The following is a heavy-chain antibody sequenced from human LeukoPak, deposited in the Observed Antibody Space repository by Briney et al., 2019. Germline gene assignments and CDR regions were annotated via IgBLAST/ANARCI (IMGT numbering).Heavy chain of an antibody. CDR3: VRGDGYNGFDY. D-gene: IGHD5-24*01. Sequence: GGSLRLSCAASGFTFSDYYMNWVRQAPGKGLEWVSFISNDGNTLYYADSVRGRFTISSDNAKNSLYLQMSSLRAEDTAVCYCVRGDGYNGFDYWGQGTLVTVSS. J-gene: IGHJ4*02. CDR1: GFTFSDYY. V-gene: IGHV3-11*01. CDR2: ISNDGNTL.